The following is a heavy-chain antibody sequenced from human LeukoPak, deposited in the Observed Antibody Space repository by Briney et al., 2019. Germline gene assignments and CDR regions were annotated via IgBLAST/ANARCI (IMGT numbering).Heavy chain of an antibody. V-gene: IGHV3-21*01. J-gene: IGHJ5*02. CDR2: ISSSSSYI. CDR3: ARGVVPAATGRNWFDP. Sequence: GGSLRLSRAASGFTFSSYSMNWVRQAPGKGLECVSSISSSSSYIYYADSVKGRFPISRDNAKNSLYLQMNSLRAEDTAVYYCARGVVPAATGRNWFDPWGQGTLVTVSS. CDR1: GFTFSSYS. D-gene: IGHD2-2*01.